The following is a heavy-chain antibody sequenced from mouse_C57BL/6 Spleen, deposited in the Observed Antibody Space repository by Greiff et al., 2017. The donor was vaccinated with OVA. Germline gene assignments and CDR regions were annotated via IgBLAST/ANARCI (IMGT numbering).Heavy chain of an antibody. CDR1: GYTFTSYT. CDR3: ASPSTGYFDY. D-gene: IGHD4-1*02. CDR2: INPSSGYT. J-gene: IGHJ2*01. Sequence: ESGAELARPGASVKMSCKASGYTFTSYTMHWVKQRPGQGLEWIGYINPSSGYTKYNQKFKDKATLTADKSSSTAYMQRSSLTSEDSAVYYCASPSTGYFDYWGQGTTLTVSS. V-gene: IGHV1-4*01.